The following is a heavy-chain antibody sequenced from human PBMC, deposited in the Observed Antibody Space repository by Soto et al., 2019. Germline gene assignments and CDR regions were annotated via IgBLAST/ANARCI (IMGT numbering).Heavy chain of an antibody. CDR1: GFTFSSYA. CDR3: AREDIPYGDYGD. Sequence: GGSLRLSCAASGFTFSSYAMSWVRQAPGKGLEWVSAISGSGGSTYYADSVKGRFTISRDNSKNTLYLQMNSLRAEDTAVYYWAREDIPYGDYGDWGQGTLVTVSS. CDR2: ISGSGGST. J-gene: IGHJ4*02. D-gene: IGHD4-17*01. V-gene: IGHV3-23*01.